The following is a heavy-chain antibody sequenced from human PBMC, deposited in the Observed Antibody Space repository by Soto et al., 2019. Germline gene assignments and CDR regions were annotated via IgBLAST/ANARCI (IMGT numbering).Heavy chain of an antibody. CDR1: GGSFSGYY. D-gene: IGHD6-19*01. Sequence: PSETLSLTCAVYGGSFSGYYWSWIRHSPGKGLEWLGYVYYTGSTNYSPSLRSRVSISVDTSKNEFSLRLSSVTAADTAVYFCARSVAVPGAHIDYWGQGTQVTVSS. CDR3: ARSVAVPGAHIDY. J-gene: IGHJ4*02. CDR2: VYYTGST. V-gene: IGHV4-59*01.